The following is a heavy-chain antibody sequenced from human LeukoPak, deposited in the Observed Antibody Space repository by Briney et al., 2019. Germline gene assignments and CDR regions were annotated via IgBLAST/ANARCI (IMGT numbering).Heavy chain of an antibody. CDR2: IYYTGST. J-gene: IGHJ5*02. V-gene: IGHV4-39*01. Sequence: TSETLSLTCTVSGGSIRNYYWDWIRQPPGKGLEWIATIYYTGSTDYNPSLKSRVTISVDTSKNQFSLNLRSVTAADTAVYYCAPGDYSGFWFDPWGQGTLVTVSS. CDR3: APGDYSGFWFDP. D-gene: IGHD3-10*01. CDR1: GGSIRNYY.